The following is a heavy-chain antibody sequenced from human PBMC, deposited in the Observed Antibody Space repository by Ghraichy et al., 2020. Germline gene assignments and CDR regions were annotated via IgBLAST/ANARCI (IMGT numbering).Heavy chain of an antibody. D-gene: IGHD2-21*01. J-gene: IGHJ4*02. CDR3: VRDVVWQFDY. Sequence: GGSLRLSCVASGFTFSSYSMNWVRQAPGKGLEWVSYIGGTSKTISYADSVRGRFTISRDNARNSVYLQINSLRDDDTAVYYCVRDVVWQFDYWGQGYLVTVSS. CDR1: GFTFSSYS. CDR2: IGGTSKTI. V-gene: IGHV3-48*02.